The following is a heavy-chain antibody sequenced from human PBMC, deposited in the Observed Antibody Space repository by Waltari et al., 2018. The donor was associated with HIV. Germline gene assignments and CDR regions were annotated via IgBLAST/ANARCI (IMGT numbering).Heavy chain of an antibody. CDR3: ARVRITLIVAGPFDM. V-gene: IGHV4-38-2*01. J-gene: IGHJ3*02. D-gene: IGHD3-22*01. CDR2: IHHSGRT. CDR1: GSSISAPYS. Sequence: HVQLQESGPGLVKPSETLSLTCVVSGSSISAPYSWGWIRQSPGKGLEWIGSIHHSGRTYHNPSLKSRVTISVDASKSQFSLKLTSATAADTAIYYCARVRITLIVAGPFDMWGQGTLVTVSS.